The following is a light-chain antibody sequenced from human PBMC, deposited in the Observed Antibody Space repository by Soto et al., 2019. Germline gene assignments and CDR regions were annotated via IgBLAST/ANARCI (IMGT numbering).Light chain of an antibody. CDR2: DVN. CDR3: NSYGGTNNYVV. V-gene: IGLV2-8*01. J-gene: IGLJ2*01. Sequence: QSVLTQPASVSGSPGQSIAISCTGTSTDVGGYNYVSWYRQHPGKAPQLIIYDVNKRPSGVPDRFSGSKSGNTASLTVSGLQAEDEADYFCNSYGGTNNYVVFGGGTKVTVL. CDR1: STDVGGYNY.